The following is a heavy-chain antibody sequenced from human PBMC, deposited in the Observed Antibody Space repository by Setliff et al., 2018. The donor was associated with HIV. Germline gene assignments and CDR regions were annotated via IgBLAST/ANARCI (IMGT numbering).Heavy chain of an antibody. CDR2: VRSKPNGGTT. D-gene: IGHD3-3*01. V-gene: IGHV3-49*04. Sequence: AGGSLRLSCAASGFTFDDYALTWVRQAPGKGLEWVGFVRSKPNGGTTDYAASVKGRFTISRDDAKTIAYLHMNSLTTDDTAVYFCTRDRRGSSSWSGYNGGFDYWGQGTLVTVSS. CDR1: GFTFDDYA. J-gene: IGHJ4*02. CDR3: TRDRRGSSSWSGYNGGFDY.